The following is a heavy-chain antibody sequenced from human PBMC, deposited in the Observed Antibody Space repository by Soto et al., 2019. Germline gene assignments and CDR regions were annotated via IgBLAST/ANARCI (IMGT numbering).Heavy chain of an antibody. CDR3: VKDILAGGADV. J-gene: IGHJ6*02. V-gene: IGHV3-9*01. CDR2: IHASGNV. D-gene: IGHD3-10*01. Sequence: EVQLVESGGGLVQPGRSLRLSCAASGFSLRDSAMHWVRQVQGGGLEWVSGIHASGNVGYADSVMGRFTISRDVAKRSLYLQMNSLTTEDTASYYCVKDILAGGADVWGQGTTVTVSS. CDR1: GFSLRDSA.